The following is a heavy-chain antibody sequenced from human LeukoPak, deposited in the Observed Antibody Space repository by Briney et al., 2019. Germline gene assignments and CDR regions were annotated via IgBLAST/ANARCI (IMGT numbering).Heavy chain of an antibody. CDR2: INHSGST. V-gene: IGHV4-34*01. J-gene: IGHJ4*02. D-gene: IGHD1-14*01. Sequence: PSETLSLTCAVYGGSFSGYYWSWIRQPPGKGLEWIGEINHSGSTNYNPSLKSRVTISVDTSKNQFSLKLSSVTAADTAVYYCARAADRDDDYWGQGTLVTVSS. CDR1: GGSFSGYY. CDR3: ARAADRDDDY.